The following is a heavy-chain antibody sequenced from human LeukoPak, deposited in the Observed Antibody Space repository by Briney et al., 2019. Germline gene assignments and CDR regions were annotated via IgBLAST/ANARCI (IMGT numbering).Heavy chain of an antibody. CDR1: GFTFSSYA. CDR2: ISGSGGST. D-gene: IGHD6-19*01. Sequence: PGGSLRLSCAASGFTFSSYAMSWVRQAPGKGLEWVSTISGSGGSTYYADSVKGRFTISRDNSKNTLYLQMNSLRAEDTAVYYSAKDIRSSGWSKYSDYWGQGTLVTVSS. CDR3: AKDIRSSGWSKYSDY. J-gene: IGHJ4*02. V-gene: IGHV3-23*01.